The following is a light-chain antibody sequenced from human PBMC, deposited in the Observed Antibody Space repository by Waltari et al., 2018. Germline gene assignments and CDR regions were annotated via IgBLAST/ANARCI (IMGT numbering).Light chain of an antibody. J-gene: IGKJ1*01. CDR2: DAS. CDR3: QRYVRLPVT. V-gene: IGKV3-20*01. Sequence: EIVLTQSPGTLAFSPGESANLSCRASQSVGRALAWYQQKPGQAPRLLIYDASSRATGISDKFSGSGSGTDFSLTISRVEPEDFAVYFFQRYVRLPVTFGQGTKVEVK. CDR1: QSVGRA.